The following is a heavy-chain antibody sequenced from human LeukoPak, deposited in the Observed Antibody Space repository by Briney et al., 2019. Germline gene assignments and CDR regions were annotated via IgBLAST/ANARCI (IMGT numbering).Heavy chain of an antibody. Sequence: PSQTLSLTCTVSGGSISSGGYSWSWIRQPPGKGLEWIGYIYHSGSTYYNPSLKSRVTISVDRSKNQFSLKLSSVTAADTAVYYCARGILWFGEGANWFDPWGQGTLVTVSS. CDR3: ARGILWFGEGANWFDP. CDR2: IYHSGST. CDR1: GGSISSGGYS. J-gene: IGHJ5*02. V-gene: IGHV4-30-2*01. D-gene: IGHD3-10*01.